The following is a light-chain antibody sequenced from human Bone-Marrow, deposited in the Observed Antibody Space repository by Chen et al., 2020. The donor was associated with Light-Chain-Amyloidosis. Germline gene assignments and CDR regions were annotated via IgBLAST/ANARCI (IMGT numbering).Light chain of an antibody. CDR3: QQYNDWPSWT. J-gene: IGKJ1*01. V-gene: IGKV3-15*01. CDR2: GAS. Sequence: EIVMMQSPATLSVSPGERATLSCRASQSVSSNLAWYQQEPGQAPRLLIYGASTRATGIPARFSGSGSGTEFTLTISSLQSEDFAVYYCQQYNDWPSWTFGQGTKVEIK. CDR1: QSVSSN.